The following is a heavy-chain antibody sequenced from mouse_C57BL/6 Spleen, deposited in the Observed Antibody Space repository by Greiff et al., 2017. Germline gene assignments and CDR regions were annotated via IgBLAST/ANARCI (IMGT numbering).Heavy chain of an antibody. CDR3: ARGYPYFYYFDY. CDR1: GFTFSDSY. J-gene: IGHJ2*01. V-gene: IGHV5-12*01. Sequence: EVNLVESGGGLVQPGGSLKLSCAASGFTFSDSYMYWVRQTPEKRLEWVAYISNGGGSTYYPDNVKGRFTISRDNAKNPLYLQMSRLNAEDTAMYYCARGYPYFYYFDYWGQGTTLTVSS. D-gene: IGHD2-10*01. CDR2: ISNGGGST.